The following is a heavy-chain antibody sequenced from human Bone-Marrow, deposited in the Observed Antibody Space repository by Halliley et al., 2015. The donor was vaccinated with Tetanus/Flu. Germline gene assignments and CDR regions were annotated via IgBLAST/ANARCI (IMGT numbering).Heavy chain of an antibody. J-gene: IGHJ4*02. CDR3: RGVNYDSDDFTWYFDF. D-gene: IGHD2-8*02. CDR2: IWYDGTTK. Sequence: SLRLSCAASGFVFSNFGMHWVRQAPGKGLEWVAVIWYDGTTKYYADSVRGRFTISRDNSKNTVYLQMDSLRAEDTALYYCRGVNYDSDDFTWYFDFWGQGTLVIVSS. V-gene: IGHV3-33*01. CDR1: GFVFSNFG.